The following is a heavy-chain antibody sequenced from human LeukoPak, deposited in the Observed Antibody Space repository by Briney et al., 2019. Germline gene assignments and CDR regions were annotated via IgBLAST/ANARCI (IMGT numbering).Heavy chain of an antibody. CDR1: GYTFTSYY. V-gene: IGHV1-46*01. D-gene: IGHD1-7*01. CDR2: INPSGGST. J-gene: IGHJ6*02. Sequence: GASVKVSCKASGYTFTSYYMHWVRQAPRQGLEWMGIINPSGGSTSYAQKFQGRVTMTRDTSTSTVYMELSSLRSEDTAVYYCALGTTFEKATAFERYGMDVWGQGTTVTASS. CDR3: ALGTTFEKATAFERYGMDV.